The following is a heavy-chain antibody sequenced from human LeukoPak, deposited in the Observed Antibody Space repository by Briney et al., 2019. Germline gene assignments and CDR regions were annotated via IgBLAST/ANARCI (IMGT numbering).Heavy chain of an antibody. J-gene: IGHJ4*02. CDR3: AKAGNCSGGSCWPDFDY. D-gene: IGHD2-15*01. CDR1: GFTFSSYG. V-gene: IGHV3-30*18. CDR2: ISYDGSNK. Sequence: QPGRSLRLSCAASGFTFSSYGMHWVRQAPGKGLEWVAVISYDGSNKYYADSVKGRFTISRDNSKNTLYLQMNSLRAEDTAVYYCAKAGNCSGGSCWPDFDYWGQGTLVTVSS.